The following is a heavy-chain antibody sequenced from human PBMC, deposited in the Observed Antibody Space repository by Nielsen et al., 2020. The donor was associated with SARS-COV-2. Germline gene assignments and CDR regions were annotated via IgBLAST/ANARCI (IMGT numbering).Heavy chain of an antibody. D-gene: IGHD1-14*01. CDR3: ATEVNQGGMDV. CDR1: GYTATDYF. Sequence: ASVKVSCKASGYTATDYFVHWVRQAPGQGLEWMGRISPNRGATNYAQTFQGRVIMTRDTSTATAYIKLSRLTSDDTAVYYCATEVNQGGMDVWGQGTTVIVSS. V-gene: IGHV1-2*06. CDR2: ISPNRGAT. J-gene: IGHJ6*02.